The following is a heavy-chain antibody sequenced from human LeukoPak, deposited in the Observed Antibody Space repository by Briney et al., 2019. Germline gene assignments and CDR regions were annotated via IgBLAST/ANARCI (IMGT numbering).Heavy chain of an antibody. V-gene: IGHV3-23*01. CDR2: ISGSGGST. J-gene: IGHJ4*02. CDR1: GFAFSSYA. CDR3: AKLWRSGYYYFDY. Sequence: PGGSLRLSCAASGFAFSSYAMSWVRQAPGKGLEWVSAISGSGGSTYYADSVKGRFTISRDNSKNTLYLQMNSLRAEDTAVYYCAKLWRSGYYYFDYWGQGTLVTVSS. D-gene: IGHD3-22*01.